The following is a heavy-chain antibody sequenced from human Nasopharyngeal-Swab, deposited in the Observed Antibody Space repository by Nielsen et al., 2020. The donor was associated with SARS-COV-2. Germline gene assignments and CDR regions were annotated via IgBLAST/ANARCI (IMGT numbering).Heavy chain of an antibody. D-gene: IGHD3-22*01. Sequence: ASVKVSCKASGYTFTNYAMNWVLQAPGQGLEWMGWINTNTGNPMYAQGFTGRFVFSLDTSVSTAYLQISSLKAEDTAVYYCARGSNGYDTSGFDYWGQGTLATVSS. CDR1: GYTFTNYA. V-gene: IGHV7-4-1*02. CDR3: ARGSNGYDTSGFDY. J-gene: IGHJ4*02. CDR2: INTNTGNP.